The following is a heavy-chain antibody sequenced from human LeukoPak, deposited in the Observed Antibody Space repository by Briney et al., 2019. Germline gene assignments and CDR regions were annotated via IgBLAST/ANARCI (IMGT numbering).Heavy chain of an antibody. CDR1: GGSFSGYY. D-gene: IGHD5-24*01. V-gene: IGHV4-34*01. J-gene: IGHJ4*02. CDR2: INRSGST. Sequence: SETLSLTCAVYGGSFSGYYWSWIRQPPGKGLEWIGEINRSGSTNYNPSLKSRVTISVDTSKNQFSLKLSSVTAADTAVYYCARMGGRWLQSQVDYWGQGTLVTVSS. CDR3: ARMGGRWLQSQVDY.